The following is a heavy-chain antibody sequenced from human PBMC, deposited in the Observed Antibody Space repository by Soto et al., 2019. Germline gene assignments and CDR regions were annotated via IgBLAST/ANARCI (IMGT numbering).Heavy chain of an antibody. CDR2: IDWDDDK. CDR3: ARISVAGTYYGMDV. V-gene: IGHV2-70*11. J-gene: IGHJ6*02. D-gene: IGHD6-19*01. CDR1: GFSFSARGMC. Sequence: ESGPTLVNPTQTLTLTCTFSGFSFSARGMCVSWIRQPPGKALEWLARIDWDDDKYYNTSLKTRLTISKDTSKNQVVLTMTNMDPVDTATYYCARISVAGTYYGMDVWGQGTTVTVSS.